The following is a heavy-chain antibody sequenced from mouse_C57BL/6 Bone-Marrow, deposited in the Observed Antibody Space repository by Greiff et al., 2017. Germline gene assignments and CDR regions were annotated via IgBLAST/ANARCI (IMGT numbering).Heavy chain of an antibody. CDR1: GFTFSNYW. V-gene: IGHV6-3*01. J-gene: IGHJ2*01. Sequence: EVKLMESGGGLVQPGGSMKLSCVASGFTFSNYWMNWVRQSPEKGLEWVAQIRLKSDNYATHYAESVKGRFTISRDDSKSSVYLQMNNLRAEDTGIYYCTGGGTTVVADFDYWGQGTTLTVSS. D-gene: IGHD1-1*01. CDR3: TGGGTTVVADFDY. CDR2: IRLKSDNYAT.